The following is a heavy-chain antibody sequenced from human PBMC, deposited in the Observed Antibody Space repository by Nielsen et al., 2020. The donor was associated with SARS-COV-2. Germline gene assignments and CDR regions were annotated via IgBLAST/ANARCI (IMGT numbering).Heavy chain of an antibody. CDR1: GYTFTSYD. CDR2: MNPNSGNT. V-gene: IGHV1-8*01. CDR3: ASSVGAYYYYGMDV. Sequence: ASVKVSCKASGYTFTSYDINWARQAPGQGLEWMGWMNPNSGNTGYAQKFQGRVTMTRNTSISTAYMELSSLRSEDTAVYYCASSVGAYYYYGMDVWGQGTTVTVSS. D-gene: IGHD3-16*01. J-gene: IGHJ6*02.